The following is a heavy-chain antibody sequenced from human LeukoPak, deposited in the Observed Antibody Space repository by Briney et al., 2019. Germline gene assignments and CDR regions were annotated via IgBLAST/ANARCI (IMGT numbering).Heavy chain of an antibody. J-gene: IGHJ4*02. V-gene: IGHV6-1*01. CDR3: ANFYLDN. Sequence: SQTLSLTCAISGDTVSSDSAAWNWIRQSPSRGLEWLGRTYFRSKWYNDYAESVKGRISINPDTSKNQFSLQLNSVNPEDTAVYYCANFYLDNWSQGSLVTVSS. CDR2: TYFRSKWYN. CDR1: GDTVSSDSAA.